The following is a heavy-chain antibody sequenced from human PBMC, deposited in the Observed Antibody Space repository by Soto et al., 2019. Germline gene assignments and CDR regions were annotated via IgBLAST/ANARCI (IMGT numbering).Heavy chain of an antibody. Sequence: TSETLSLPRAVSGGSIRKYYSGWIRQPPGKGLEWIGYIFYSGSTNYNPSLKSRVTISVDTSKNQFSLKLSSVTAADTAVYYCARGLFWSGYFNWFDPWGQGTLVTVSS. V-gene: IGHV4-59*01. CDR3: ARGLFWSGYFNWFDP. J-gene: IGHJ5*02. CDR2: IFYSGST. D-gene: IGHD3-3*01. CDR1: GGSIRKYY.